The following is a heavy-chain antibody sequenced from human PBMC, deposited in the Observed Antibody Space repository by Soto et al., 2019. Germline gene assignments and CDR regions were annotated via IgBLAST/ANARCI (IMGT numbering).Heavy chain of an antibody. Sequence: VGSLRLSCAASGFTFSSYGMHWVRQAPGKGLEWVAAISYDGNKYYADSEKGRFTISRDNSKSTLYVQMNSLRVEDTAVYYCASASRGHNFDTSGYDYWGQGTLVTVSS. CDR3: ASASRGHNFDTSGYDY. CDR2: ISYDGNK. J-gene: IGHJ4*02. D-gene: IGHD3-22*01. CDR1: GFTFSSYG. V-gene: IGHV3-30*03.